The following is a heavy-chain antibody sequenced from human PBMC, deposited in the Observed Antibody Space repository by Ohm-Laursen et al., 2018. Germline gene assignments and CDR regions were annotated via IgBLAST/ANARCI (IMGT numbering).Heavy chain of an antibody. D-gene: IGHD3-10*01. V-gene: IGHV3-30*18. Sequence: SLRLSCAASGFTFSTYPMSWVRQAPGKGLEWVAIISRDGSTKYYGDSVKGRFTISRDDSKNTLFLQMSALRAEDTALYYCAKENPSYFYDYWGQGTLVTVSS. J-gene: IGHJ4*02. CDR3: AKENPSYFYDY. CDR1: GFTFSTYP. CDR2: ISRDGSTK.